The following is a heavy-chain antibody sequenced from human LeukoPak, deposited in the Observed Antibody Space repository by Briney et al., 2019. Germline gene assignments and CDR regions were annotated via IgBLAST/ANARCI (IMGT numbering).Heavy chain of an antibody. CDR3: ARVPNAAGTRGPFDY. Sequence: GASVKVSCKASGYTFTGYYMHWVRQAPGQGLEWMGWINPNSGGTNYAQKFQGRVTMTRDTSISTAYMELSRLRSDDTAVYYCARVPNAAGTRGPFDYWGQGTLVTVSS. D-gene: IGHD6-13*01. CDR1: GYTFTGYY. CDR2: INPNSGGT. V-gene: IGHV1-2*02. J-gene: IGHJ4*02.